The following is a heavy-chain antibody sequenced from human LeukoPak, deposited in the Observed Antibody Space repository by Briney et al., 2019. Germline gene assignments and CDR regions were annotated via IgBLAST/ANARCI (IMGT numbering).Heavy chain of an antibody. CDR1: GFSFSRHW. CDR2: ISDDGSYT. D-gene: IGHD7-27*01. CDR3: ASFGISWGSAY. J-gene: IGHJ4*02. Sequence: GGSLRLSCEASGFSFSRHWMHWVRQAPGKGLVWVSRISDDGSYTANVDSVEGRFNTSRDNVRNTLYLHMNGLRAEDTAVYYCASFGISWGSAYWGQGTLVTVSS. V-gene: IGHV3-74*03.